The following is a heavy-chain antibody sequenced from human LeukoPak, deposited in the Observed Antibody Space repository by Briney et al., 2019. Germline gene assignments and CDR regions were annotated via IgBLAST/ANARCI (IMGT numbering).Heavy chain of an antibody. J-gene: IGHJ4*02. CDR3: ASNYDSSGYYQ. D-gene: IGHD3-22*01. CDR2: IYYSGST. Sequence: PSETQSLTCTVSGGSISSSSYYWGWIRQPPGKGLEWIGSIYYSGSTYYNPSLKSRVTISVDTSKNQFSLKLSSVTAADTAVYYCASNYDSSGYYQWGQGTLDTVSS. V-gene: IGHV4-39*01. CDR1: GGSISSSSYY.